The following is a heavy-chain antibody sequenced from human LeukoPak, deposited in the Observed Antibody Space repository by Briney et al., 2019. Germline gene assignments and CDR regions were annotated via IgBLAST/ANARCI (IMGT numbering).Heavy chain of an antibody. CDR3: ARGDCSGGSCYRLDWFDP. CDR2: INPSGGST. D-gene: IGHD2-15*01. CDR1: GYTFTSYY. Sequence: ASVKVSCKASGYTFTSYYMHWVRQAPGQGLEWMGIINPSGGSTSYAQKFQGRVTMTRDMSTSTVYMELSSLRSEDTAVYYCARGDCSGGSCYRLDWFDPWGQGTLVTVSS. J-gene: IGHJ5*02. V-gene: IGHV1-46*01.